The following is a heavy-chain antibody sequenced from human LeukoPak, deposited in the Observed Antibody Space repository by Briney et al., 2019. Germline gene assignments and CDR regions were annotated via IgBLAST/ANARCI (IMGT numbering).Heavy chain of an antibody. V-gene: IGHV3-7*01. D-gene: IGHD3-22*01. CDR3: ARPTIYDSSGYYY. CDR1: GFTFSSYW. CDR2: IKQDGSEK. Sequence: GGSLRLSCAASGFTFSSYWMSWVRQAPGKGLEWVANIKQDGSEKYYVDSVKGRFTISRDNAKNSLYLQMNSLRAEDTAVYYCARPTIYDSSGYYYWGQGTLVTVSS. J-gene: IGHJ4*02.